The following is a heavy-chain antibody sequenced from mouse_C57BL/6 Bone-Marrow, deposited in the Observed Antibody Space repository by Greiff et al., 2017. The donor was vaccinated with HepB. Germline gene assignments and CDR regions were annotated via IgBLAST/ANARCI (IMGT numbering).Heavy chain of an antibody. CDR1: GFNIKDYY. Sequence: QVQLQQSGAELVKPGASVKLSCTASGFNIKDYYMHWVKQRTEQGLEWIGRIYPVSGETNYNQKFMGKATFSVDRSSSTVYMVLNSLTSEDPAVYYCGRGIYMDYWGQGTSVTVSS. V-gene: IGHV1-11*01. CDR2: IYPVSGET. CDR3: GRGIYMDY. J-gene: IGHJ4*01.